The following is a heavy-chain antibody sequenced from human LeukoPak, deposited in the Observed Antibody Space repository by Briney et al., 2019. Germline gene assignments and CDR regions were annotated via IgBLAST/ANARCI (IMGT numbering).Heavy chain of an antibody. CDR2: IKQDGSEK. D-gene: IGHD3-22*01. V-gene: IGHV3-7*01. CDR1: GFTFSSYA. CDR3: ASAITTDY. Sequence: GGSLRLSCAASGFTFSSYAMNWVRQAPGKGLEWVANIKQDGSEKYYVDSVKGRFTISRDNAKNSLYLQMNSLRAEDTAVYYCASAITTDYWGQGTLVTVSS. J-gene: IGHJ4*02.